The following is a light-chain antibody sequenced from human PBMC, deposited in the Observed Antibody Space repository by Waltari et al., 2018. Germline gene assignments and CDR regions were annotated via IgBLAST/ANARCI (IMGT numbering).Light chain of an antibody. CDR3: QQYDGSILT. CDR2: GAS. Sequence: IVLTHSPDTLSLSPGQRATLPCRASQTITNNFLVRYQQKPGQAPRLLIHGASSRATGFPDRFSGSGSGTDFTLTISRLEPEDVAVYYCQQYDGSILTFGGGTKVEI. J-gene: IGKJ4*01. CDR1: QTITNNF. V-gene: IGKV3-20*01.